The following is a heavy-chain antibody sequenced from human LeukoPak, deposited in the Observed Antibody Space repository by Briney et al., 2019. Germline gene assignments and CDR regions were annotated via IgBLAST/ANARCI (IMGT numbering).Heavy chain of an antibody. CDR2: IYYSGST. CDR3: ARAPKKYCSGGSCYLAPYYFDY. V-gene: IGHV4-59*01. D-gene: IGHD2-15*01. J-gene: IGHJ4*02. Sequence: SETLSLTCTVSGGSISSYYWSWIRQPPGKGLEWIGYIYYSGSTNYNPSLKSRVTISVDTSKNQFSLKLSSVTAADTAVYYCARAPKKYCSGGSCYLAPYYFDYWGQGTLVTVSS. CDR1: GGSISSYY.